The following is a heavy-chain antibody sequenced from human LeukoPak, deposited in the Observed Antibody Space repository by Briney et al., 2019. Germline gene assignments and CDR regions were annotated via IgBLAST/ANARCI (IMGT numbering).Heavy chain of an antibody. CDR2: ISSSGSTI. J-gene: IGHJ6*02. V-gene: IGHV3-11*01. D-gene: IGHD2-21*01. CDR3: AREHKPYYYYGMDV. Sequence: GGSLRLSCAASGFPFSDYYMSWIRQAPGKGREWVSYISSSGSTIYYADSVKGRFTISRDNAKNSLYLQMNSLRAEDTAVYYCAREHKPYYYYGMDVWGQGTTVTVSS. CDR1: GFPFSDYY.